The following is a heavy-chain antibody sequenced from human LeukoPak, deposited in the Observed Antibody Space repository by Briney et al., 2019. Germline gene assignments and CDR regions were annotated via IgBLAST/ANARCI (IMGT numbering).Heavy chain of an antibody. CDR1: GFTVSSNY. CDR3: ARGVRGVINNNWFDP. Sequence: GGSLRLSCAASGFTVSSNYMSWVRQAPGKGLEWVSVIYSGESTYYADSVKGRFTISRDNSKNTLYLQMNSLRAEDTAVYYCARGVRGVINNNWFDPWGQGTMVTVSS. D-gene: IGHD3-10*01. CDR2: IYSGEST. J-gene: IGHJ5*02. V-gene: IGHV3-53*01.